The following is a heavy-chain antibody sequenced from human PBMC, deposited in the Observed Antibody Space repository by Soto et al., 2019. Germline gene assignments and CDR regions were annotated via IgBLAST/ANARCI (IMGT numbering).Heavy chain of an antibody. CDR1: GFTFSSYG. D-gene: IGHD6-13*01. Sequence: GGSLRLSCAASGFTFSSYGMHWVRQAPGKGLEWVAVIWYDGSNKYYADSVKGRFTISRDNSKNTLYLQMNSLRAEDTAVYYCARDRQQYYYGMDVWGQGTTVTVSS. J-gene: IGHJ6*02. V-gene: IGHV3-33*01. CDR3: ARDRQQYYYGMDV. CDR2: IWYDGSNK.